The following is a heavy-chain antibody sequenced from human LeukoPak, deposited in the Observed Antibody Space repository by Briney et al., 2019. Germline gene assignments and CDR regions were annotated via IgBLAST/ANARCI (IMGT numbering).Heavy chain of an antibody. CDR2: IYYSGST. Sequence: SETLSLTCTVSGGSISSSSYYWGWIRQPPGKGLEWIGSIYYSGSTYYNPSLKSRVTISVDTSKNQFSLKLSSVTAADTAVYYCARHAGVYYDSSGYFDYWGQGTLVTVSS. CDR1: GGSISSSSYY. CDR3: ARHAGVYYDSSGYFDY. J-gene: IGHJ4*02. D-gene: IGHD3-22*01. V-gene: IGHV4-39*01.